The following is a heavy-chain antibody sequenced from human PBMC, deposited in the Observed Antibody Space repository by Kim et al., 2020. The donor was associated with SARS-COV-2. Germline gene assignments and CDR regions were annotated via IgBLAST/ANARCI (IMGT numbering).Heavy chain of an antibody. CDR2: IYPGDSDT. CDR1: GYSFTSYW. Sequence: GESLKISCKGSGYSFTSYWIGWVRQMPGKGLEWMGIIYPGDSDTRYSPSFQGQVTISADKSISTAYLQWSSLKASDTAMYYCARLASGSYYENWFDPWGQGTLVTVSS. CDR3: ARLASGSYYENWFDP. V-gene: IGHV5-51*01. D-gene: IGHD1-26*01. J-gene: IGHJ5*02.